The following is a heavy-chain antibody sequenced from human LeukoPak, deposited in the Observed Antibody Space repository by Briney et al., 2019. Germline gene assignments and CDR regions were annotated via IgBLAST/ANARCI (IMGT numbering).Heavy chain of an antibody. CDR2: ISASGATT. J-gene: IGHJ5*02. Sequence: GGSLKLSCTASGLTLSNYWMIWVRQAPGKGLEWVSIISASGATTFYADSVRGRFTISRDNSENTLYLELNSLRDEDTAMYHCAKKGTSWSPRFDPWGQGILVTVSS. CDR1: GLTLSNYW. V-gene: IGHV3-23*01. D-gene: IGHD6-13*01. CDR3: AKKGTSWSPRFDP.